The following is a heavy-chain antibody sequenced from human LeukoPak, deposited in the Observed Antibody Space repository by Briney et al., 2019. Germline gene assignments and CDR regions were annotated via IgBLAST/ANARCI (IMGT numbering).Heavy chain of an antibody. V-gene: IGHV1-46*01. Sequence: ASVKVSCKASGYTFTSYYMHWVRQAPGQGLEWMGIINPSGGSTSYAQKFQGRVTITSDTSINTAYMELSSLISEDTAVYYCAREPRRFGDWGQGTLVTVSS. CDR2: INPSGGST. CDR3: AREPRRFGD. CDR1: GYTFTSYY. J-gene: IGHJ4*02. D-gene: IGHD3-10*01.